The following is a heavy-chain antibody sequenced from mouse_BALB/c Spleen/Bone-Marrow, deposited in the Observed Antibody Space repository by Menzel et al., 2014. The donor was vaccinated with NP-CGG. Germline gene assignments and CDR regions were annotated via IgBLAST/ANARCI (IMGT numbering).Heavy chain of an antibody. Sequence: QVQLQQFGAELVRPGSSVKISCKASGYAFSAYWMNWVKQRPGQGLEWIGQIYPGDGDTNYNGKFKGKATLTADKSSSTAYMQLSSLTSEDSAVYFCTRSTATFDYWGQGTTLTVSS. CDR3: TRSTATFDY. CDR1: GYAFSAYW. J-gene: IGHJ2*01. D-gene: IGHD1-2*01. V-gene: IGHV1-80*01. CDR2: IYPGDGDT.